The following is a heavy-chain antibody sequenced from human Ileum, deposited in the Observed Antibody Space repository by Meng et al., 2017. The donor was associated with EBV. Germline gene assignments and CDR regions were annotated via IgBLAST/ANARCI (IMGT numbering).Heavy chain of an antibody. V-gene: IGHV4-34*01. CDR1: GGSFNGYY. CDR3: ARGVYGPTTRGREYFIH. CDR2: INHSGST. J-gene: IGHJ1*01. Sequence: QEQLQQWGAGLLKASETLSLTCGGYGGSFNGYYWTWIRQPPGKGLEWIGEINHSGSTNYNPSLKSRVIISVDTSKNQFSLNLSSVTAADTAVYYCARGVYGPTTRGREYFIHWGRGTLVTASS. D-gene: IGHD2-8*01.